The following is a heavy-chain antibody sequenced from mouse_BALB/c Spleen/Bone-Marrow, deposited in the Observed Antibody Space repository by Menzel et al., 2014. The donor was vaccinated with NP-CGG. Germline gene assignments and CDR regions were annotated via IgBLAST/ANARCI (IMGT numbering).Heavy chain of an antibody. CDR2: IDTSDSYI. J-gene: IGHJ4*01. V-gene: IGHV1-69*01. Sequence: QVHVKQSGAEFVMPGASVKMSCKASGYTFTDKWMHWVKQRPGQGLEWIGAIDTSDSYINYNQKFKGEASLTVDASSSTAYMHLSSLTSDDSAVYYCARGGHDFSLDYWGQGTSVIVSS. D-gene: IGHD2-4*01. CDR1: GYTFTDKW. CDR3: ARGGHDFSLDY.